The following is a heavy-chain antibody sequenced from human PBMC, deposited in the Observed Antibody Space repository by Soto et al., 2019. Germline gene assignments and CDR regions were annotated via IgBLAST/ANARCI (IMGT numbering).Heavy chain of an antibody. D-gene: IGHD1-26*01. CDR3: ARDDSGSYPYYCYGMDV. Sequence: QVQLVQSGAEVKKPGSSVKVSCKASGGTFSSYAISWVRQAPGQGLEWMGGIITIFGTANYAQKFQGRVTITADESTSTAYMELSSLRSEDTAVYYCARDDSGSYPYYCYGMDVWGQWTTVTVSS. CDR2: IITIFGTA. CDR1: GGTFSSYA. J-gene: IGHJ6*02. V-gene: IGHV1-69*01.